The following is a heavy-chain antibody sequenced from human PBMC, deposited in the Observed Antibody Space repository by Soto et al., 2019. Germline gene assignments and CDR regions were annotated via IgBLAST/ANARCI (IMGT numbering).Heavy chain of an antibody. CDR2: IKQDGSEK. J-gene: IGHJ4*02. Sequence: EVQLVESGGGLVQPGGSLRLSCAASGFTFSSYWMSWVRQAPGKGLEWVANIKQDGSEKYYVDSVKGRFTISRDNAKNSLYLQMNSLRAEDTAVYYCAREPMVRGLEIRLFDYWGQGTLVTVSS. D-gene: IGHD3-10*01. CDR3: AREPMVRGLEIRLFDY. V-gene: IGHV3-7*01. CDR1: GFTFSSYW.